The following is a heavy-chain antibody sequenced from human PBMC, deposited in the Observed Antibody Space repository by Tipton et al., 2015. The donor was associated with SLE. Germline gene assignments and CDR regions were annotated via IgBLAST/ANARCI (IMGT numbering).Heavy chain of an antibody. D-gene: IGHD5-18*01. V-gene: IGHV4-59*12. CDR2: IYHSGST. Sequence: TLSLTCSVSGGSISSSYWSWIRQPPGKGLEWIGYIYHSGSTNFNPSLKSRVTTSVDTSKNQFSLKLRSVTAADAALYYCARGQDTAKIGYWGQGTLVTVSS. CDR1: GGSISSSY. CDR3: ARGQDTAKIGY. J-gene: IGHJ4*02.